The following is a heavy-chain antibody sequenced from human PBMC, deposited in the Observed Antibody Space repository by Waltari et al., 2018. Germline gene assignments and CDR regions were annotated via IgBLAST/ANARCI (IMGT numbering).Heavy chain of an antibody. CDR3: ARGANSGYN. CDR2: ISIRNSYI. CDR1: GCTFSDYT. Sequence: QLVESGGGLVKPGGSLRRSCAASGCTFSDYTMNWVRQAPGKGLEWISSISIRNSYIYYADSVKGRFTISRDNAKNSLYLQMNSLRAEDTAVYYCARGANSGYNWGQGTLVTVSS. V-gene: IGHV3-21*02. J-gene: IGHJ4*02. D-gene: IGHD5-12*01.